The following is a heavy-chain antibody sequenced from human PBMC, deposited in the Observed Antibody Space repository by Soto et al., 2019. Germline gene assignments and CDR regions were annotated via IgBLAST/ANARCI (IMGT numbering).Heavy chain of an antibody. V-gene: IGHV3-33*01. J-gene: IGHJ4*02. CDR1: GFTFISYG. CDR3: ARVPETYCNGGSCFSGSIDY. D-gene: IGHD2-15*01. Sequence: QVQLVESGGGVVQPGRSLRLSCAASGFTFISYGMHWVRQAPGKGLEWVAIIWYDGSNKYYADSVKGRFTISRDNSKNTLYLQMNGLRAEDTAVYYCARVPETYCNGGSCFSGSIDYWGQGTLVTVSS. CDR2: IWYDGSNK.